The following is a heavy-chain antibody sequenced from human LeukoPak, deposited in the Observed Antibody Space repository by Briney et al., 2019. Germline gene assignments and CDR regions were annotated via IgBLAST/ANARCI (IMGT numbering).Heavy chain of an antibody. CDR3: ARSGRGGAFDI. Sequence: GGTLRLSSAGSGFTLRSNWMHWVRQAPGKGLVWVARFYSDGGRTTYADSVKGRFTISGGNAKNRQYLQRSGLRAEDTSVYYCARSGRGGAFDIWGQGTMVTVSS. D-gene: IGHD1-26*01. J-gene: IGHJ3*02. V-gene: IGHV3-74*01. CDR1: GFTLRSNW. CDR2: FYSDGGRT.